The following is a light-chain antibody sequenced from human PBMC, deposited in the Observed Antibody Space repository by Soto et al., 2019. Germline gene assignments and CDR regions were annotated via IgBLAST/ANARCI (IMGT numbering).Light chain of an antibody. CDR3: QQRSNWPPRYT. V-gene: IGKV3-15*01. J-gene: IGKJ2*01. CDR1: QSVSNN. CDR2: GAS. Sequence: EIVLTQSPGTLSLSPGERATLSCRASQSVSNNYLAWYQQKPGQAPRLLIYGASTRATGIPARFSGSGSGTEFTLTISSLQSEDFAVYFCQQRSNWPPRYTFGQGTKVDIK.